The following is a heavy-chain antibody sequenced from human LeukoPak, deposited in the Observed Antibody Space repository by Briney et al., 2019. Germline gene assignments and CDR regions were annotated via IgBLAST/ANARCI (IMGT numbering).Heavy chain of an antibody. J-gene: IGHJ4*02. CDR3: ATSYYYDSSGYYYFDY. CDR1: GGSMSNYY. CDR2: IYSTGST. V-gene: IGHV4-59*01. Sequence: SETLSLTCSVSGGSMSNYYWNWIRQSPGKGLEWTGYIYSTGSTNYTPSLKSRVTISLDTSKTQFSLKLSSVTAADTAVYYCATSYYYDSSGYYYFDYWGQGTLVTVPS. D-gene: IGHD3-22*01.